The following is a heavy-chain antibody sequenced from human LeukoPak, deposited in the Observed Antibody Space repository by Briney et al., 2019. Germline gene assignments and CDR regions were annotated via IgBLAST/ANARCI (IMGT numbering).Heavy chain of an antibody. CDR3: AKDRSCTNDICHGDFDY. Sequence: GGSLRLSCAASGFTFSSYAVSWVRQAPGKGLEWVSSISGSGGSTYSADSVKGRFTIPRDNSKNTLYLQMNSLRAEDTALYYCAKDRSCTNDICHGDFDYWGQGTLVTVSS. J-gene: IGHJ4*02. V-gene: IGHV3-23*01. CDR1: GFTFSSYA. D-gene: IGHD2-8*01. CDR2: ISGSGGST.